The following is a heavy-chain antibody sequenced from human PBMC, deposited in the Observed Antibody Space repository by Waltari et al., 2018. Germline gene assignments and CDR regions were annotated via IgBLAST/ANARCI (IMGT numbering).Heavy chain of an antibody. J-gene: IGHJ6*02. V-gene: IGHV4-39*07. Sequence: QLQLQESGPGLVKPSETLSLTCTVSGGSISSSSYYWGWIRQPPGKGLEWIGSIYYSGSTYYNPSLKSRVTISVDTSKNQFSLKLSSVTAADTAVYYCARDESTLAAGTLNYGMDVWGQGTTVTVSS. CDR1: GGSISSSSYY. CDR2: IYYSGST. CDR3: ARDESTLAAGTLNYGMDV. D-gene: IGHD6-13*01.